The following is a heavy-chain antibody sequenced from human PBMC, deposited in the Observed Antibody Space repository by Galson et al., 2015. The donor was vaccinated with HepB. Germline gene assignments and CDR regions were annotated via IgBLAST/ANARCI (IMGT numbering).Heavy chain of an antibody. J-gene: IGHJ6*02. CDR2: INGGSGNT. CDR3: TRNIVRYFDWLSNGMDV. Sequence: SVKVSCKASGYTFTSYAMHWVRQAPGQRLEWMGWINGGSGNTKYSQKFQGRVTITRDTSASTAYMELSRLRSEDTAVYYCTRNIVRYFDWLSNGMDVWGQGTTVTVSS. CDR1: GYTFTSYA. D-gene: IGHD3-9*01. V-gene: IGHV1-3*01.